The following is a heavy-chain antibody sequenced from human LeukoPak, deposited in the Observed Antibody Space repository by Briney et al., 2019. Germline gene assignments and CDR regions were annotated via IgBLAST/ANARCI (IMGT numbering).Heavy chain of an antibody. CDR2: MNPNSGNT. Sequence: GASVKVSCKTSGYTFSYYYIHWIRQAPGQGLEWMGWMNPNSGNTGYAQKFQGRVTMTRNTSISTAYMELSSLRSEDTAVYYCAREGRLLWFGELANWFDPWGQGTLVTVSS. CDR1: GYTFSYYY. D-gene: IGHD3-10*01. V-gene: IGHV1-8*02. J-gene: IGHJ5*02. CDR3: AREGRLLWFGELANWFDP.